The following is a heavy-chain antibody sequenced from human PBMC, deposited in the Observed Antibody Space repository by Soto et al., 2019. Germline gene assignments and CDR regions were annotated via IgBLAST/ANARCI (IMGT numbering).Heavy chain of an antibody. CDR2: LTGRGTTI. D-gene: IGHD2-2*01. CDR1: GCNFSDYA. CDR3: ARRRVTANTAKHFDC. V-gene: IGHV3-23*01. Sequence: PWGSRRLSYGASGCNFSDYAMSWIRQDLWKGLEWVSRLTGRGTTIYYADSGKGRFTFSKDHFKNTLYLRMNSLRAEDTAVYYCARRRVTANTAKHFDCWGQGVLVTVSS. J-gene: IGHJ4*02.